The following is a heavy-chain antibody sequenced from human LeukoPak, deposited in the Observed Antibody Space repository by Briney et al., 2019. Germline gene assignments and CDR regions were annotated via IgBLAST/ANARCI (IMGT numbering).Heavy chain of an antibody. CDR1: GFTFSSYA. J-gene: IGHJ4*02. V-gene: IGHV3-53*01. D-gene: IGHD6-13*01. CDR2: IHSGGST. CDR3: AREGYSSSWGHFDY. Sequence: GRSLRLSCAASGFTFSSYAMHWVRQAPGKGLEWVSVIHSGGSTYYADSVKGRFTISRDNSKNMVYLQMNSLRAKDTAVYYCAREGYSSSWGHFDYWGQGTPVTVSS.